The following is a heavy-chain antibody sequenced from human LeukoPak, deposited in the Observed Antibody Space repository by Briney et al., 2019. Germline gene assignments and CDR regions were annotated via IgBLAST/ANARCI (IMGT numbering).Heavy chain of an antibody. D-gene: IGHD6-25*01. Sequence: SETLSLTCTVSGGSISSGGYYWSWIRQHPGKGLEWIGYIYYSGSTNYNPSLKSRVTISVDTSKNQFSLKLSSVTAADTAVYYCARVSGHPVDPNTRVSGMDVWGQGTTVTVSS. CDR2: IYYSGST. CDR1: GGSISSGGYY. CDR3: ARVSGHPVDPNTRVSGMDV. J-gene: IGHJ6*02. V-gene: IGHV4-61*08.